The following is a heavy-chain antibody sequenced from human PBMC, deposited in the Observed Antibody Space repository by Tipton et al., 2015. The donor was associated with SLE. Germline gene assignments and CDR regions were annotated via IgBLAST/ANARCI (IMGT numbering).Heavy chain of an antibody. J-gene: IGHJ4*02. CDR3: ARALVATIPFDY. D-gene: IGHD5-12*01. CDR1: GGSFSDYY. Sequence: TLSLTCAVYGGSFSDYYWSWIRQPPGKGLEWIGEISHSGSTKYKPSLKSRVTISVDTSKNQFSLKLSSVTAADTAVYYCARALVATIPFDYWGQGTLVTVSS. V-gene: IGHV4-34*01. CDR2: ISHSGST.